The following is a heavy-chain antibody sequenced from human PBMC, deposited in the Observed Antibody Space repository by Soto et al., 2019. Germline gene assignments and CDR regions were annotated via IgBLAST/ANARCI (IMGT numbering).Heavy chain of an antibody. Sequence: LRLSCAASGFPFSSYGMHWVREAPGKGLEWVAVISYDGSNKYYADSVKGRFTISRDNSASTLYLQMNSLRPEDTALYYCVGGQYYFDYRGQGPLVTASP. V-gene: IGHV3-30*03. D-gene: IGHD3-10*01. CDR3: VGGQYYFDY. J-gene: IGHJ4*02. CDR2: ISYDGSNK. CDR1: GFPFSSYG.